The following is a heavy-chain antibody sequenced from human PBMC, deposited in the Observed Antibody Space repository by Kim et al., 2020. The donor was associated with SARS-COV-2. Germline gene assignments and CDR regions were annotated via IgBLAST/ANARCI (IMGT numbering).Heavy chain of an antibody. V-gene: IGHV3-23*01. Sequence: ISGSGGRTHYSDSVKGRFTISRDNSKSTLFLQMNSLRAEDTAVYYCEASDYWGQGSLVTVSS. CDR3: EASDY. J-gene: IGHJ4*02. CDR2: ISGSGGRT.